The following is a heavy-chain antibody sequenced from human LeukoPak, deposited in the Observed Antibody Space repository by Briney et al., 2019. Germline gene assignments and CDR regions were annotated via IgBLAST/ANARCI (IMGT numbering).Heavy chain of an antibody. J-gene: IGHJ5*02. Sequence: GGSLRLSCAASGFTVSSNYMSWVRQAPGKGLKWVSVIYSGGSTYYADSVKGRFTISRDNSKNTLYLQMNSLRAEDTAVYYCARALVPAALNWFDPWGQGTLVTVSS. CDR3: ARALVPAALNWFDP. V-gene: IGHV3-66*02. CDR1: GFTVSSNY. CDR2: IYSGGST. D-gene: IGHD2-2*01.